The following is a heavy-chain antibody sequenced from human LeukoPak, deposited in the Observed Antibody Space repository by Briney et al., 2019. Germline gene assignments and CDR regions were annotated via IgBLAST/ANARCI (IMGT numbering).Heavy chain of an antibody. CDR2: IYYSGST. D-gene: IGHD6-13*01. CDR3: ARGTLRIAAALFDP. J-gene: IGHJ5*02. Sequence: PSETLSLTCTVSGGSISSYYWSWIRQPPGKALEYIGYIYYSGSTNYNPSLKSRVTISIDTSKNQFSLKLRSVTAADTAMYYRARGTLRIAAALFDPWGQGTLVTVSS. V-gene: IGHV4-59*01. CDR1: GGSISSYY.